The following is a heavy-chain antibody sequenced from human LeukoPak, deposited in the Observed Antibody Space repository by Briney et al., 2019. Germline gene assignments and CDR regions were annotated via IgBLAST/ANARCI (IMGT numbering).Heavy chain of an antibody. CDR1: GYTLSNHA. D-gene: IGHD3-22*01. J-gene: IGHJ4*02. CDR2: ISADNGNT. V-gene: IGHV1-18*04. CDR3: ARGLDYYDSSGYEY. Sequence: APVKVSCKGSGYTLSNHAFSWVRQAPGQGLEWMGWISADNGNTNHAQKFQGRVSLTTDTSTSTAYMELSSLRSEDTAVYYCARGLDYYDSSGYEYWGQGTLVTVSS.